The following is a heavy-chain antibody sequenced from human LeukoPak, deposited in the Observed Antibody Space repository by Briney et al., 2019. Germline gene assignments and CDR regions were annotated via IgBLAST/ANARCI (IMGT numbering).Heavy chain of an antibody. CDR3: ARDRTRYCSSTSCYRRHGMDV. CDR1: GYTFTSYG. J-gene: IGHJ6*02. Sequence: ASVNVSCKASGYTFTSYGISWVRQAPGQRLEWMGWISAYNGNTNYPQKLQGRFTMTTDTSTSTAYMELRSLRSDDTAVYYCARDRTRYCSSTSCYRRHGMDVWGQGTTVTVSS. CDR2: ISAYNGNT. V-gene: IGHV1-18*01. D-gene: IGHD2-2*02.